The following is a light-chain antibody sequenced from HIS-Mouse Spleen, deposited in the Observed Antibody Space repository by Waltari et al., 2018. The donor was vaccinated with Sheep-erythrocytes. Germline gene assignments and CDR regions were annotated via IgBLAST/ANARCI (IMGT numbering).Light chain of an antibody. CDR3: AAWDDSLSGPV. CDR2: RNN. J-gene: IGLJ3*02. V-gene: IGLV1-47*01. Sequence: QSVLTQPPSASGTPGQRVTISCSGSSSNIGSNYVYWYQQLPGMAPKLLIYRNNQRPSGVPDRFSGSKSGTSASLAISGLRSEDEADYYCAAWDDSLSGPVFGGGTKL. CDR1: SSNIGSNY.